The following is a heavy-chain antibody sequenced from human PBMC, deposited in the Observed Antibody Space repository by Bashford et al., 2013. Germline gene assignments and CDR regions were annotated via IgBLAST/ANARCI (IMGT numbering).Heavy chain of an antibody. CDR1: GGTFSSYA. V-gene: IGHV1-69*13. J-gene: IGHJ6*03. D-gene: IGHD3-10*01. Sequence: SVKVSCKASGGTFSSYAISWVRQAPGQGLEWMGGIIPIFGTANYAQKFQGRVTITADESTSTAYMELSSLRSEDTAVYYCATYAPYGSGLFKVSYYYYYYMDVWGKGTTVTVSS. CDR3: ATYAPYGSGLFKVSYYYYYYMDV. CDR2: IIPIFGTA.